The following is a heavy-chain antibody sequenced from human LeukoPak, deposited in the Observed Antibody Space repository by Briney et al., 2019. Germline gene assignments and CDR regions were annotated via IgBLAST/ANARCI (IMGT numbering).Heavy chain of an antibody. D-gene: IGHD3-3*01. Sequence: GGSLRLSCAASGFTFSSYSMNWVRQAPGKGLEWVSSISSSSSYIYYADSVKGRFTISRDNAKNSLYLQMNSLRAEDTAVYYCARAPPDADFWSGSFMDVWGKGTTVTVSS. CDR2: ISSSSSYI. CDR1: GFTFSSYS. J-gene: IGHJ6*03. CDR3: ARAPPDADFWSGSFMDV. V-gene: IGHV3-21*01.